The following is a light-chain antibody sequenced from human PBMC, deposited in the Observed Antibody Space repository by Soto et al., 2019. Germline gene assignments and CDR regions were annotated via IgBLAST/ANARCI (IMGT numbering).Light chain of an antibody. CDR1: SSDVGGYNY. J-gene: IGLJ2*01. V-gene: IGLV2-11*01. Sequence: QSALTQPRSVSGSPGQSVTISCTGTSSDVGGYNYVSWYQQHPGKAPKLLIYDVTKRPSGVPDRFSGSKSGNTASLTISGLQAEDEADYSCCSYGCSHTLILFGGGTKLTVL. CDR2: DVT. CDR3: CSYGCSHTLIL.